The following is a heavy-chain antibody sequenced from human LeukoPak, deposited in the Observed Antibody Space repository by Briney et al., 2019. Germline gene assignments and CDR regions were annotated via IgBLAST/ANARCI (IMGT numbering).Heavy chain of an antibody. J-gene: IGHJ6*02. CDR2: ISGAGSPK. V-gene: IGHV3-11*01. CDR3: ARAGDMDV. CDR1: GFTFRDYY. Sequence: GWSLRLSCAASGFTFRDYYMNWIRQAPGKGLEWISYISGAGSPKNYADSVKGRFTVSRDNAKNSMYLQINSLRVEDTAVYYCARAGDMDVRGRGTTLTVSS.